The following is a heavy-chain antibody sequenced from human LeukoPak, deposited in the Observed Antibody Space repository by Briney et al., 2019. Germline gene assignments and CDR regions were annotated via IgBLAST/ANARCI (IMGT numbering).Heavy chain of an antibody. J-gene: IGHJ6*02. Sequence: GGPLRLSCAAPGFTFSSYWMHWVRQAPGKGLVWVSRINSDGSSTSYADSVKGRFTISRDNAKNTLYLQMNSLRAEDTAVYYCAINGWYCSSTSCYHGDYGMDVWGQGTTVTVSS. CDR1: GFTFSSYW. D-gene: IGHD2-2*01. CDR2: INSDGSST. V-gene: IGHV3-74*01. CDR3: AINGWYCSSTSCYHGDYGMDV.